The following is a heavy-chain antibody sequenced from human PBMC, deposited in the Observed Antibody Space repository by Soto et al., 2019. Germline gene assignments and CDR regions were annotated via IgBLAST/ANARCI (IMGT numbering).Heavy chain of an antibody. CDR3: AREAVVPAARLAY. Sequence: ASVKVSCKASGGTFSSYAISWVRQAPGQGLEWMGGIIPIFGTANYAQKFLGRVTITADESTSTAYMELSSLRSEDTAVYYCAREAVVPAARLAYWGQGTLVTVSS. D-gene: IGHD2-2*01. J-gene: IGHJ1*01. CDR2: IIPIFGTA. V-gene: IGHV1-69*13. CDR1: GGTFSSYA.